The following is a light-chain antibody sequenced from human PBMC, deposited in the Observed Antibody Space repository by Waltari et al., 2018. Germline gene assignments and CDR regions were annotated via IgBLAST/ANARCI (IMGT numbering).Light chain of an antibody. CDR3: SSNAGINNFV. CDR2: HVT. V-gene: IGLV2-8*01. CDR1: SSDVGSSDY. Sequence: QSALTQPPSASGSPGPTVTISCAGTSSDVGSSDYVSWYQKHPGPAPKLLIYHVTKRPSGVPDRFSGSKSGNTASLTVSGLQAEDEADYYCSSNAGINNFVFGGGTKLTVL. J-gene: IGLJ2*01.